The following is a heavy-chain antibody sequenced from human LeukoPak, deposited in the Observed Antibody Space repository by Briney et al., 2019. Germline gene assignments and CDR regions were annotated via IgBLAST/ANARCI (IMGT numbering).Heavy chain of an antibody. J-gene: IGHJ4*02. CDR2: ISYDGSNK. CDR3: ARGGRGGSGWYFDY. Sequence: GRSLRLSCAASGFTFSSYAMHWVRQAPGKGLEWVAVISYDGSNKYYADSVKGRFTISRDNSKNTLYLQMNSLRAEDTAVYYCARGGRGGSGWYFDYWGQGTLVTVSS. V-gene: IGHV3-30-3*01. CDR1: GFTFSSYA. D-gene: IGHD6-19*01.